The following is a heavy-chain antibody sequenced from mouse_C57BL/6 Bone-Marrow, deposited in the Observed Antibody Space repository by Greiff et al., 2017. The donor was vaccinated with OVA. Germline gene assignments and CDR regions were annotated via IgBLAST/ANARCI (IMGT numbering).Heavy chain of an antibody. V-gene: IGHV10-3*01. J-gene: IGHJ3*01. CDR3: VNGYGGFAY. CDR2: IRRKSSNYAT. CDR1: GFTFNTYA. D-gene: IGHD1-1*01. Sequence: EVKLQESGGGLVQPKGSLKLSCAASGFTFNTYAMHWVRQAPGKGLEWVARIRRKSSNYATYYADSVKDRFTISRDDSQSMLYLQMNNLKTEDTAMYYCVNGYGGFAYWGQGTLVTVSA.